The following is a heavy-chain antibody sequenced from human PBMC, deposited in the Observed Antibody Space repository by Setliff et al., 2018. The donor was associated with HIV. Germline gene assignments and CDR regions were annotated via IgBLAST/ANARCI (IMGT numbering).Heavy chain of an antibody. CDR3: ARDRPPSTVDMLGAFDR. D-gene: IGHD4-17*01. CDR1: RGSISRYC. V-gene: IGHV4-59*01. CDR2: IYYTGTT. Sequence: SETLSLTCTVSRGSISRYCWSWIRQPPGKGLEWIGYIYYTGTTKYNPSLKSRITMSVDTSKNQLSLKLSSLTAEDTAVYYCARDRPPSTVDMLGAFDRWGQGTMVTVS. J-gene: IGHJ3*02.